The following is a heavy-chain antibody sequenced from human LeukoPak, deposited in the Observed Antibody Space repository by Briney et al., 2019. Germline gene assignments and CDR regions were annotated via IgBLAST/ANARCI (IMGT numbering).Heavy chain of an antibody. Sequence: SETLSLTCTVSGGSFTSYFWSWVRQPPGEGLEWIGYTYYSGSTNYNPSLKSRVTISVDTSKNQFSLKLSSVTAADTAVYYCARVVRYCSSTSCSFFDYWGQGTLVTVSS. CDR2: TYYSGST. CDR3: ARVVRYCSSTSCSFFDY. CDR1: GGSFTSYF. V-gene: IGHV4-59*01. D-gene: IGHD2-2*01. J-gene: IGHJ4*02.